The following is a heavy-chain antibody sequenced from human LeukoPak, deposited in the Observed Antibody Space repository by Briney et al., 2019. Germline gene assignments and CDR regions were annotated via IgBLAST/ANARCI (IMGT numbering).Heavy chain of an antibody. CDR3: ARDAKLCSSTSCFDY. V-gene: IGHV3-30*04. CDR1: GFTFSSYA. CDR2: ISYDGSNK. D-gene: IGHD2-2*01. Sequence: GGSLRLICAASGFTFSSYAMHWVRQAPGKGLEWVAVISYDGSNKYYADSVKGRFTISRDNSKNTLYLQMNSLTAEDTAVYYCARDAKLCSSTSCFDYWGQGTLVTVSS. J-gene: IGHJ4*02.